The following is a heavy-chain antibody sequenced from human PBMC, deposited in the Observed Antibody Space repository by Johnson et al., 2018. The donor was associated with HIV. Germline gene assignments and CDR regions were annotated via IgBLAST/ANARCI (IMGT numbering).Heavy chain of an antibody. V-gene: IGHV3-30-3*01. D-gene: IGHD6-19*01. J-gene: IGHJ3*02. CDR2: ISYDGSNK. Sequence: QVQLVESGGGLVKPGGSLRLSCAASGFTFTNAWMSWVRQAPGKGLEWVAVISYDGSNKYYADSVKGRFTISRDNSKNTLYLQMNSLRAEDTAVYYCARVQWLILDAFDIWGQGTMVTVSS. CDR3: ARVQWLILDAFDI. CDR1: GFTFTNAW.